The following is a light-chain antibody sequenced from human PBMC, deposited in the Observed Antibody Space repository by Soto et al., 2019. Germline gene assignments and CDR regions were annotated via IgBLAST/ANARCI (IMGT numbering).Light chain of an antibody. Sequence: ILLTQSPSTLSLSPGERATLSCGASQSVSWHLAWYQQKPGQAPRLLIYDASNRATGIPDRFSGSGSGTDFTLTISRLEPEDFPVYYCQHYGSPPWTFGQGTKVDI. V-gene: IGKV3D-20*01. CDR1: QSVSWH. CDR2: DAS. CDR3: QHYGSPPWT. J-gene: IGKJ1*01.